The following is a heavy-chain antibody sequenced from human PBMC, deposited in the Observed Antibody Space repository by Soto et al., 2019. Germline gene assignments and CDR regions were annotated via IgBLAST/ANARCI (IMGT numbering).Heavy chain of an antibody. J-gene: IGHJ6*02. D-gene: IGHD5-18*01. CDR1: GYSFTSYW. CDR2: IYPGDSDT. V-gene: IGHV5-51*01. Sequence: GESLKISCKGSGYSFTSYWIGWVRQMPGKGLERMGIIYPGDSDTRYSPSFQGQVTISADKSNSTAYLQWSSLKASDTAMYYCARRGGYSYGSGWASGMDVWGQGTTVTVSS. CDR3: ARRGGYSYGSGWASGMDV.